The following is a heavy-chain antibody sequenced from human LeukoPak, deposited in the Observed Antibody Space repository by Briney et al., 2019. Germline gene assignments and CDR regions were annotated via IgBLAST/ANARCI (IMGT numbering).Heavy chain of an antibody. CDR3: ARAGPRRDGYNVDY. CDR2: IRYSGST. CDR1: GGSISSYY. V-gene: IGHV4-59*01. Sequence: SETLSLTCTVSGGSISSYYWSWNRQPPGKGLEWIGYIRYSGSTNYNPSLKSRVTISVDTSKNQFSLKLSSVTAADTAVYYCARAGPRRDGYNVDYWGQGTLVTVSS. D-gene: IGHD5-24*01. J-gene: IGHJ4*02.